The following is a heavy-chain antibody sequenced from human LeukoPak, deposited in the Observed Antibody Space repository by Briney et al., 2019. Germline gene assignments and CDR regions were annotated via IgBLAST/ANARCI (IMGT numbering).Heavy chain of an antibody. V-gene: IGHV3-23*01. CDR3: AKVDYDFWSGYFGSFDY. CDR1: GFTFSSYA. CDR2: ISGSGGST. D-gene: IGHD3-3*01. J-gene: IGHJ4*02. Sequence: GGSLRLSCAASGFTFSSYAMSWVRQAPGKGLEWVSAISGSGGSTYYADSVKGRFTISRDKSKNTLYLQMNSLRAEDTAVYYRAKVDYDFWSGYFGSFDYWGQGTLVTVSS.